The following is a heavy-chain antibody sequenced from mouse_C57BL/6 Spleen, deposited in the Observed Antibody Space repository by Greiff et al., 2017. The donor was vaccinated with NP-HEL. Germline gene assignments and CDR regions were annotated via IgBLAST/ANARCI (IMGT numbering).Heavy chain of an antibody. CDR3: ARPSDYYGSRGEAMDD. Sequence: QVQLQQPGAELVMPGASVKLSCKASGYTFTSYWMHWVKQRPGQGLEWIGEIDPSDSYTNYNQKFKGKSTLTVDKSSSTAYMQLSSLTSEDSAVYYCARPSDYYGSRGEAMDDWGQGTSVTVSS. CDR1: GYTFTSYW. V-gene: IGHV1-69*01. CDR2: IDPSDSYT. D-gene: IGHD1-1*01. J-gene: IGHJ4*01.